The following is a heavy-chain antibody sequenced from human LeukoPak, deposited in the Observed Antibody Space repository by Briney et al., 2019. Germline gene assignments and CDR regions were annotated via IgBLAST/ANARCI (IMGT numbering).Heavy chain of an antibody. CDR3: ARDCCGGDCFPDY. CDR1: GYTFTGYY. Sequence: VASVKVSCKASGYTFTGYYVHWVRQAPGQGLEWMGRINPNSGDTNYAQKFQGRVTMTRDTSISTAYMELSRLRSDDTAVYYCARDCCGGDCFPDYWGQGTLVTVSS. D-gene: IGHD2-21*02. V-gene: IGHV1-2*06. J-gene: IGHJ4*02. CDR2: INPNSGDT.